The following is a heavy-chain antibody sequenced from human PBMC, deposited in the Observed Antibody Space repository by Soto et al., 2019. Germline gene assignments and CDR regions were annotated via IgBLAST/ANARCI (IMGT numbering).Heavy chain of an antibody. D-gene: IGHD1-26*01. J-gene: IGHJ4*02. CDR2: IIPIFGTA. V-gene: IGHV1-69*01. CDR3: ARDGGRHSGGIDY. Sequence: QVQLVQSGAEVKKPGSSVKVSCKASGGTFSSYSINWVRQAPGHGLEWMGEIIPIFGTANYAQKFQGRVTITADESTSTGYMELSSLRSEDTAVYYCARDGGRHSGGIDYWGQGTLVTVSS. CDR1: GGTFSSYS.